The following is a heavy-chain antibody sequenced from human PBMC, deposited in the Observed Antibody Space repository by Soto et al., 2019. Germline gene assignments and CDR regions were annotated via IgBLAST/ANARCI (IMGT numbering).Heavy chain of an antibody. Sequence: PSETLSLTCAVSGVSITSPNRWSWLRRSPGKGLEWIGEIYHSGNTNYNPSLGTPVTISIDKSKNHFSLQLTSVTAADTAMYYCARVMGVASGGPLDFWGQGTLVTGSS. V-gene: IGHV4-4*02. CDR3: ARVMGVASGGPLDF. CDR1: GVSITSPNR. D-gene: IGHD2-15*01. J-gene: IGHJ4*02. CDR2: IYHSGNT.